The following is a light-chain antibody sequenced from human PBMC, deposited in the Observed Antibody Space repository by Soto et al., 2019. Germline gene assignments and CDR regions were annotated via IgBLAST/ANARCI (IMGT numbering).Light chain of an antibody. Sequence: EIVMTQSPATLSLSPGDRATLSCRASQFMSNSYLSWYQQKPGQAPRLLIYGASTRATGIPDRFSGSGSETDFTLTISRLQPEDFAVYFCQQDYNLPCTFGHGTKVEIK. J-gene: IGKJ1*01. CDR3: QQDYNLPCT. CDR2: GAS. V-gene: IGKV3D-7*01. CDR1: QFMSNSY.